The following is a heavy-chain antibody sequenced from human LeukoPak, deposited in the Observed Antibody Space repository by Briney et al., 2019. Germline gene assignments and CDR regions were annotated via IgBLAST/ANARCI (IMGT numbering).Heavy chain of an antibody. CDR1: GFTFSSYA. J-gene: IGHJ4*02. Sequence: GGSLRLSCAASGFTFSSYAMSWVRQAPGKGLEWVSAISGSGGSTYYADSVKGRFTISRDNSKNTLYLQMNSLRAEDTAVYYCANLALWGYCSSTSCYTLDYWGQGTLVTVSS. CDR3: ANLALWGYCSSTSCYTLDY. D-gene: IGHD2-2*02. CDR2: ISGSGGST. V-gene: IGHV3-23*01.